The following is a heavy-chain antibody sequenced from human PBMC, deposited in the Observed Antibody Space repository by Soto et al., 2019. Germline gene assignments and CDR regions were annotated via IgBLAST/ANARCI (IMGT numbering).Heavy chain of an antibody. J-gene: IGHJ4*02. CDR2: IKPDGSAT. D-gene: IGHD3-10*01. CDR1: GFTFGSYW. CDR3: ARGVHMVRGVIRGFDFDY. V-gene: IGHV3-7*01. Sequence: EVQLVESGGGLVQPGGSLRLSCAVSGFTFGSYWMNWVRLIPGKGLEWVAYIKPDGSATYYVDSVKGRFTISRDNAKNSLYLQMNSLRAEDTAVYYCARGVHMVRGVIRGFDFDYWGQGTLVTVSS.